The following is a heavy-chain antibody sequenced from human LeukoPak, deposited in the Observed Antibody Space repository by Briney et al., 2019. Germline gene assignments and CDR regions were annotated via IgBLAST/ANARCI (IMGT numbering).Heavy chain of an antibody. V-gene: IGHV4-4*02. Sequence: SETLSLTCAVSGGSISSSNWWSWVRQPPGKGLEWIGEIYHSGSTNYNPSLKSRVTISVDKSKNQFSLKLSSVTAADTAVYYCARLRIVGATSDFDYWGQGTLVTVSS. CDR3: ARLRIVGATSDFDY. D-gene: IGHD1-26*01. CDR2: IYHSGST. J-gene: IGHJ4*02. CDR1: GGSISSSNW.